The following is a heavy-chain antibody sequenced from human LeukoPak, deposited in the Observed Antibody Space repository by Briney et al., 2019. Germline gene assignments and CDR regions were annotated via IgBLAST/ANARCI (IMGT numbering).Heavy chain of an antibody. Sequence: PGGSLRLSCAASGFTFSSYAMSWVRQAPGKGLEWVSAISGSGGSTYYADSVKGRFTISRDNSKNTLYLQMNRLRAEDTAVYYCAKEVGRYFDWTHTYFDYWGQGTLVTVSS. J-gene: IGHJ4*02. CDR2: ISGSGGST. D-gene: IGHD3-9*01. CDR1: GFTFSSYA. V-gene: IGHV3-23*01. CDR3: AKEVGRYFDWTHTYFDY.